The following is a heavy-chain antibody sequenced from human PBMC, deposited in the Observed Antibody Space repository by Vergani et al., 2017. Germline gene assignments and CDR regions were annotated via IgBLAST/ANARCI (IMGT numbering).Heavy chain of an antibody. CDR2: ISSNRYHI. J-gene: IGHJ3*02. CDR3: ARAPRDHPRYAFDI. V-gene: IGHV3-21*01. CDR1: GFTFSSYN. Sequence: EVQLVESGGGLVKPGGSLRLSCAASGFTFSSYNMNWVRQAPGKGPEWVSFISSNRYHIYYADSVKGRFTISWDNTKNSLCLQMNSLRAGDTALYYCARAPRDHPRYAFDILGQGTMVTVSS.